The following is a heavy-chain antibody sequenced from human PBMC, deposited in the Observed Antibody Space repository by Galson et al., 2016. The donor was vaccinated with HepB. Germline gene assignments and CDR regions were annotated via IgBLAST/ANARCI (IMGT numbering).Heavy chain of an antibody. CDR2: IKSKGGGGTI. CDR1: GFPFIHAW. D-gene: IGHD2-8*01. V-gene: IGHV3-15*01. Sequence: SLRLSCAVSGFPFIHAWMSCVRQAPGKGLEWVGRIKSKGGGGTIDYAAPVKGRFTISRDDSKNMLYLQMNSLRSEDTAVYCCAKVYLPPPNDAYDVWGQGTLVTVSS. J-gene: IGHJ3*01. CDR3: AKVYLPPPNDAYDV.